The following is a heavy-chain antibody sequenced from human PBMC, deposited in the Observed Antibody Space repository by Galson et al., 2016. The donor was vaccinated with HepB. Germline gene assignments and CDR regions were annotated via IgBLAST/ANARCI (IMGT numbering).Heavy chain of an antibody. CDR1: GFTFSGYA. V-gene: IGHV3-23*01. CDR2: ISGSGGRI. J-gene: IGHJ5*02. Sequence: SLRLSCAASGFTFSGYAMTWVRQAPGKGLEWVSLISGSGGRITYADSVKGRFTISRDNFKNTLSLQMSSLRAEDSAVYYCAKDLWSRGQTSNLLISWGQGTRVTVSS. CDR3: AKDLWSRGQTSNLLIS. D-gene: IGHD3-10*01.